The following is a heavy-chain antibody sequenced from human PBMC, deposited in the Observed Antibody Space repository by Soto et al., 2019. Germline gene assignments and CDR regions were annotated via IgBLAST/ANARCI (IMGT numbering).Heavy chain of an antibody. CDR3: AKIAWEGSGYDSRGAYFDI. J-gene: IGHJ3*02. CDR2: ISYDGSNK. V-gene: IGHV3-30*18. D-gene: IGHD5-12*01. Sequence: PGGSLRLSCAASGFTFSSYGMHWVRQAPGKGLEWVAVISYDGSNKYYADSVKGRFTISRDNSKNTLYLQMNSLRAEDTAVYYCAKIAWEGSGYDSRGAYFDIWGQGTMVTVSS. CDR1: GFTFSSYG.